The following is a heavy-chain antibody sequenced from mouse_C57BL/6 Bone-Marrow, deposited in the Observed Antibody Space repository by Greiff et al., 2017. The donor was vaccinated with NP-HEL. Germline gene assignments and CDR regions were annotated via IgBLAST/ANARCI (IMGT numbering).Heavy chain of an antibody. CDR3: AREVLLPDY. CDR2: IYPGDGDT. D-gene: IGHD1-1*01. V-gene: IGHV1-82*01. CDR1: GYAFSSSW. Sequence: QVQLQQSGPELVKPGASVKISCKASGYAFSSSWMNWVKQRPGKGLEWIGRIYPGDGDTNYNGKFKGKATLTADKSSSTAYMQLSSLTSEDSAVYFCAREVLLPDYWGQGTTLTVSS. J-gene: IGHJ2*01.